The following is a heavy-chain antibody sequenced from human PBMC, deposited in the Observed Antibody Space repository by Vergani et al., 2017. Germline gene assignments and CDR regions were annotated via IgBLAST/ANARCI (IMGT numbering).Heavy chain of an antibody. D-gene: IGHD3-10*01. Sequence: QVQLVQSGAEVKKPGASVKVSCKASGYTFTSYGISWVRQAPGQGLEWMGWISAYNGNTNYAQKLQGRVTMTTDTSTSTAYMKLSSLRSDDTAVYYCARDQPVMVRGIIIALDYWGQGTLVTVSS. J-gene: IGHJ4*02. CDR3: ARDQPVMVRGIIIALDY. CDR2: ISAYNGNT. V-gene: IGHV1-18*01. CDR1: GYTFTSYG.